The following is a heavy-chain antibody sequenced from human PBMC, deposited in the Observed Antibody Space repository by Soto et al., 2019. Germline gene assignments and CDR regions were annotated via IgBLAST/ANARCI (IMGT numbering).Heavy chain of an antibody. Sequence: QVQLQESGPGLVKPSQTLSLTCVISGDSVSSNSAAWNWIRQSPSRGLEWLGRTYYRTRWYYDYAVSVRSRITVNPDTSKNQFSLQLTSVTPEDTAVYYCAGTTSHYWYYMDVWGNGTTVTVSS. CDR3: AGTTSHYWYYMDV. CDR1: GDSVSSNSAA. CDR2: TYYRTRWYY. V-gene: IGHV6-1*01. J-gene: IGHJ6*03. D-gene: IGHD1-7*01.